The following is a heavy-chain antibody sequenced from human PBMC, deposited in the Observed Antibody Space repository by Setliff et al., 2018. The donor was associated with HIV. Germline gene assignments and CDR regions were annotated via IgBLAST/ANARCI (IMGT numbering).Heavy chain of an antibody. D-gene: IGHD3-22*01. Sequence: ASVKVSCKASGYTFTGYYMHWVRQAPGQGLEWMGWINPNSGGTNYAQKFQGRVTMTRDTSISTAYMELSRLRSDDTAVYYCARRGYSYDTSGYYYYFDSWGQGTLVTVSS. V-gene: IGHV1-2*02. CDR2: INPNSGGT. CDR3: ARRGYSYDTSGYYYYFDS. J-gene: IGHJ4*02. CDR1: GYTFTGYY.